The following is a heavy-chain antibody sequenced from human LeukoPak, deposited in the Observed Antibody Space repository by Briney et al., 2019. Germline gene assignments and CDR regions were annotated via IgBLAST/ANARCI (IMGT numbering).Heavy chain of an antibody. CDR3: ARDGRSGNFDK. CDR2: IRSDGSIT. V-gene: IGHV3-74*01. CDR1: GFTFSGYW. D-gene: IGHD1-26*01. Sequence: PGGSLRLSCAASGFTFSGYWMHWVRQAPGKGLAWVSVIRSDGSITTYADSVKGRFTFSRDTAKNTLYLQMNSLRAEDTAVYYCARDGRSGNFDKWGQGTLVSVSS. J-gene: IGHJ4*02.